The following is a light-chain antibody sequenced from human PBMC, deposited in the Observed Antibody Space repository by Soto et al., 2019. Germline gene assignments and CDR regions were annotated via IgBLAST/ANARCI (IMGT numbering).Light chain of an antibody. Sequence: EVVMTQSPATVSVSPGEGVTLSCRASQTISNDLAWYQQKPGQAPRLLIYGASTRATGVPARFSGGESGTEFTLTISILQSEAFAFYYCQQNNKWPPVTFGGGTKVEIK. V-gene: IGKV3-15*01. CDR2: GAS. CDR3: QQNNKWPPVT. J-gene: IGKJ4*01. CDR1: QTISND.